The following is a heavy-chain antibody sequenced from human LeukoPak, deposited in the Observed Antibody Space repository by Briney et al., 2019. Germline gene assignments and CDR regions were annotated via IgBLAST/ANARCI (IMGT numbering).Heavy chain of an antibody. J-gene: IGHJ6*02. CDR2: IKQDGSEK. Sequence: GGSLRLSCAASGFTFSNYWMTWVRQAPGKGLEWVANIKQDGSEKYYVDSVKGRFTISRDNAKNSLYLQMNSLRAEDTAVYYCARSETTYYYDSSVYFYYYYGMDVWGQGTTVTVSS. CDR1: GFTFSNYW. V-gene: IGHV3-7*01. CDR3: ARSETTYYYDSSVYFYYYYGMDV. D-gene: IGHD3-22*01.